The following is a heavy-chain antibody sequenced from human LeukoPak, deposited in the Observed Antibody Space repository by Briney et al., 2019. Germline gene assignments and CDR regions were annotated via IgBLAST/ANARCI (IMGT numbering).Heavy chain of an antibody. J-gene: IGHJ4*02. CDR2: INHSGST. Sequence: PSETLSLTCAVYGGSFSGYYWSWIRQPPGKGLEWIGEINHSGSTNYNPSLKSRVTISVDTSKNQFSLKLSSVTAADTAVYYCARDRAPYYWGQGTLVTVSS. D-gene: IGHD3-10*01. CDR1: GGSFSGYY. CDR3: ARDRAPYY. V-gene: IGHV4-34*01.